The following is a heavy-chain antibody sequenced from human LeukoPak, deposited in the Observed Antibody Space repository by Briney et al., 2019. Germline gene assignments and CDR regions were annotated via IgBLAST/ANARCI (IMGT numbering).Heavy chain of an antibody. D-gene: IGHD3-16*01. Sequence: GAAVTVSFMASVYTFNNFVISWVRQAPGQGVEWVGWISPHSYSTKYAQKVQGRGTITTDASTTTVYMELRSLRFDDTAVYFCARGQSMYYWGQGTPVTVSS. V-gene: IGHV1-18*01. J-gene: IGHJ4*02. CDR3: ARGQSMYY. CDR1: VYTFNNFV. CDR2: ISPHSYST.